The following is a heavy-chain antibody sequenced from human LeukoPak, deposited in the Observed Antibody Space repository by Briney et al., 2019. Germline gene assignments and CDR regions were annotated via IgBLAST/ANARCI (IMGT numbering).Heavy chain of an antibody. CDR1: GFTFSSYS. J-gene: IGHJ6*03. CDR3: ARGWGVVPAAIYYYMDV. Sequence: PGGSLRLSCAASGFTFSSYSMNWVRQAPGKGLEWVSSISSSSSYIYYADSVKGRFTISRDNAKNSLYLQMNSLRAEDTAVYYCARGWGVVPAAIYYYMDVWGKGTTVTVSS. V-gene: IGHV3-21*01. CDR2: ISSSSSYI. D-gene: IGHD2-2*01.